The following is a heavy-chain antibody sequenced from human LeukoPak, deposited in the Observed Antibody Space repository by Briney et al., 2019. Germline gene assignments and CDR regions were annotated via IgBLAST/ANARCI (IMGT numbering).Heavy chain of an antibody. V-gene: IGHV3-21*01. CDR2: ISSSSSYI. Sequence: GGSLRLSCAASGFTFSSYSMNWVRQAPGKGREWVSSISSSSSYIYYADSVKGRFTISRDNAKNSLYLQMNSLRAEDTAVYYCARSPEVAGTGYFDYWGQGTLVTVSS. CDR3: ARSPEVAGTGYFDY. D-gene: IGHD6-19*01. CDR1: GFTFSSYS. J-gene: IGHJ4*02.